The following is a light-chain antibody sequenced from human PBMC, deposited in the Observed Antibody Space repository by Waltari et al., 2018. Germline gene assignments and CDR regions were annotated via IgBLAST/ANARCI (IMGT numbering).Light chain of an antibody. J-gene: IGLJ3*02. CDR2: YKSDSDK. V-gene: IGLV5-45*03. Sequence: QAVLTQPSSLSASPGASASLTCTLRSGINVGTYRIYWYQQKPGSPPQYLLRYKSDSDKQQGSGVPSRFSGSKDASANAGILLISGLQSEDEADYYCMIWYNSASVFGGGTKLTVL. CDR3: MIWYNSASV. CDR1: SGINVGTYR.